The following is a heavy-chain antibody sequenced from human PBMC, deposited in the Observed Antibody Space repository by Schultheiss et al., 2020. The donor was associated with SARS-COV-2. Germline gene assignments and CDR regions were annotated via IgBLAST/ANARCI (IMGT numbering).Heavy chain of an antibody. CDR3: AKGSVVVPAAPGLGDY. Sequence: GGSLRLSCAASGFTFSGSAMHWVRQASGKGLEWVGRIKSKTDGGTTNYAAPVKGRFTISRDDSKNTLYLQMNSLKTEDTAVYYCAKGSVVVPAAPGLGDYWGQGTLVTVSS. CDR2: IKSKTDGGTT. V-gene: IGHV3-15*01. CDR1: GFTFSGSA. D-gene: IGHD2-2*01. J-gene: IGHJ4*02.